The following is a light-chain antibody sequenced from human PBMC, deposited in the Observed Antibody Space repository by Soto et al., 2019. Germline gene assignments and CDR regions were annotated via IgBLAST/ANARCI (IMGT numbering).Light chain of an antibody. CDR3: CSSASSYTSVV. J-gene: IGLJ2*01. CDR2: DVT. V-gene: IGLV2-11*01. Sequence: QSALTQPRSVSGSPGQSVTISCSRTTSDVGNYNYVSWYQQHPGKAPKLIIYDVTKRPSGVPDRFSGSKSGNTASLIISGLQTEDEAHYYCCSSASSYTSVVFGGGTKLTV. CDR1: TSDVGNYNY.